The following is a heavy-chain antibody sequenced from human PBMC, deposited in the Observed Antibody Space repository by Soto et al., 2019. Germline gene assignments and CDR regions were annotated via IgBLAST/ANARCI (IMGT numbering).Heavy chain of an antibody. CDR2: IYHSGST. Sequence: SETLSLTCTVSGGSISSGGYYCNGIRQHQGKGLEWIGSIYHSGSTYYNPSLKSRVTISVDTSKNQFSLKLSSVTAADTAVYYCAKTGSCPPYDYWGQGTLVTVSS. V-gene: IGHV4-31*03. D-gene: IGHD3-10*01. CDR1: GGSISSGGYY. CDR3: AKTGSCPPYDY. J-gene: IGHJ4*02.